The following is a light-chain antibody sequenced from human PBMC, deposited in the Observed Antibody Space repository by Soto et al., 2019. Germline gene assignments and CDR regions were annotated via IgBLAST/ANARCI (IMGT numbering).Light chain of an antibody. CDR2: DAS. CDR3: QQRSNSPPWT. J-gene: IGKJ3*01. CDR1: QSVRNY. Sequence: EIVLTQSPATVSVSPGERATLSCRASQSVRNYLAWYQQKPGQAPRLLIFDASNRATGIPSRFSGSGSGTDVTLTISSLEPEDFAVYYCQQRSNSPPWTFGPGTRVDF. V-gene: IGKV3-11*01.